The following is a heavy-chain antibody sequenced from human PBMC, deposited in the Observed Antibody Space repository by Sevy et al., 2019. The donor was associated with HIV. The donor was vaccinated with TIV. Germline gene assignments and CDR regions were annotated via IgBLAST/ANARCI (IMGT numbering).Heavy chain of an antibody. D-gene: IGHD4-17*01. V-gene: IGHV3-30-3*01. CDR1: GFAFSNYYA. CDR2: ISYDGSDT. CDR3: ARPRANYVDHYFFYAMDV. J-gene: IGHJ6*02. Sequence: GGSLRLSCAASGFAFSNYYAMHWVRQAPGKGLEWVALISYDGSDTYYADSVKGRFTVSRDNFKNKLFLQINSLTTEDTAMYYCARPRANYVDHYFFYAMDVWGQGTTVTVSS.